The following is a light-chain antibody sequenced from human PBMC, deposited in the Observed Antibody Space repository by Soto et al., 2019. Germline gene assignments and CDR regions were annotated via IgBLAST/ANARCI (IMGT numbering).Light chain of an antibody. Sequence: DIQMTQSPPSLSASVGDTITITCRASQSISTYLDWYQFKPGKAPKVLIHAASILHDGVPARFSGSGSGTDFTLTINSLQPEDFATYYCHQNYNLPPWTFGQGTKVEIK. CDR1: QSISTY. V-gene: IGKV1-39*01. CDR2: AAS. CDR3: HQNYNLPPWT. J-gene: IGKJ1*01.